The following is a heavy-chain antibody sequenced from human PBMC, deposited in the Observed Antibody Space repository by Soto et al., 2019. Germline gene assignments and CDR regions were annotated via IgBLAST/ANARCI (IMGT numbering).Heavy chain of an antibody. D-gene: IGHD3-3*01. CDR3: AKDGTEWPRYYYYGMDV. Sequence: GGSLRLSCAASGFTLDDYTMHWVRQAPGKGLEWVSLISWDGGSTYYADSVKGRFTISRDNSKNSLYLQMNSLRTEDTALYYCAKDGTEWPRYYYYGMDVWGQGTTVTVSS. V-gene: IGHV3-43*01. J-gene: IGHJ6*02. CDR1: GFTLDDYT. CDR2: ISWDGGST.